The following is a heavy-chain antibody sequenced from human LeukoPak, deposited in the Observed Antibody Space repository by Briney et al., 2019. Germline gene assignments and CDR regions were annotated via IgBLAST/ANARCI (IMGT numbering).Heavy chain of an antibody. Sequence: GGSLRLSCAASGFTFSDYYMSWIRQAPGKGLEWVSHITSSSSTIYYADSVKGRFTISRDNAKNSLYLQMNSLRDEDTAVYFCARVRPQGAYYQYYFDYWGQGTLVTVSS. V-gene: IGHV3-11*04. CDR3: ARVRPQGAYYQYYFDY. CDR1: GFTFSDYY. CDR2: ITSSSSTI. D-gene: IGHD3-3*01. J-gene: IGHJ4*02.